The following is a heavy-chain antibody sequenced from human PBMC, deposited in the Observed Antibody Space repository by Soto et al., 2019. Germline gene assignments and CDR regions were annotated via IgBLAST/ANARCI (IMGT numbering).Heavy chain of an antibody. D-gene: IGHD6-6*01. CDR1: GDSVSSNSAA. V-gene: IGHV6-1*01. CDR3: ARASYSSTSS. CDR2: TYYRSKWYN. J-gene: IGHJ5*02. Sequence: QVQLQQSGPGLVKPSQTLSLTCAISGDSVSSNSAAWSWIRQSPSRGLEWLGRTYYRSKWYNDYPVSVKRRIPTTPDTSHNQFSLQLHSVTPADTALYYCARASYSSTSSWGQGTLVTFSS.